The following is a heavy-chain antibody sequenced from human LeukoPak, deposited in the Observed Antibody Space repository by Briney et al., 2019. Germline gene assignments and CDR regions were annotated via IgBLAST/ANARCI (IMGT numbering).Heavy chain of an antibody. V-gene: IGHV3-7*01. CDR2: IKRDGSEK. J-gene: IGHJ3*02. CDR3: ARDSRTSHDAFDI. CDR1: GFTFSSYW. Sequence: GGSLRLSCAASGFTFSSYWMTWVRQAPGKGLEWVANIKRDGSEKYYVDSVKGRFTISRDNAKNSLYLQMNSLRAEDTAVYYCARDSRTSHDAFDIWGQGTMVTVSS.